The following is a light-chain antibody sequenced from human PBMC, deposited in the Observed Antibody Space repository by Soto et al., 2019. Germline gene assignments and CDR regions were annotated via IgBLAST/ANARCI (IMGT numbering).Light chain of an antibody. V-gene: IGKV3-11*01. Sequence: DIVLTQSPATLSLSPGERATLSCRASQSVSSYLAWYQQQPGQAPRLLIYDASNRATGIPAGFSGSGSGTDFTLTISSLEPEDFAVYYCQQRSNWPPWTFGQGTKVEIK. CDR3: QQRSNWPPWT. CDR2: DAS. CDR1: QSVSSY. J-gene: IGKJ1*01.